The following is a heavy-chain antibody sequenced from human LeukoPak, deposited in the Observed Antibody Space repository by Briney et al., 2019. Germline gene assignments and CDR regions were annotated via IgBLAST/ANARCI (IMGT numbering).Heavy chain of an antibody. Sequence: GESLKISCKGSGYSCTSYWIGWVRQMPGKGLEWIGIIYPNDSDTRYSPSFQGQVTISADKSISTAYLQWSSLKASDTAMYYCARQPTSMVRGIIITDYYFGYWGQGTLVTVSS. V-gene: IGHV5-51*01. CDR3: ARQPTSMVRGIIITDYYFGY. CDR2: IYPNDSDT. CDR1: GYSCTSYW. J-gene: IGHJ4*02. D-gene: IGHD3-10*01.